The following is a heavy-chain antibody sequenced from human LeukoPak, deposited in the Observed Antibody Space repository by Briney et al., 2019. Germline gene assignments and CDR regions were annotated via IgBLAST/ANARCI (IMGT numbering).Heavy chain of an antibody. Sequence: GGSLRLSCAASGFTFSSYGMSWVRQAPGKGLEWVSAISGSGGSTYYADSVKGRFTISRDNSKNTLYLQMNSLRAEDTAVYYCVRDGGSAWYINGDEAFDIWGQGTMVTVSS. V-gene: IGHV3-23*01. J-gene: IGHJ3*02. CDR1: GFTFSSYG. D-gene: IGHD6-19*01. CDR3: VRDGGSAWYINGDEAFDI. CDR2: ISGSGGST.